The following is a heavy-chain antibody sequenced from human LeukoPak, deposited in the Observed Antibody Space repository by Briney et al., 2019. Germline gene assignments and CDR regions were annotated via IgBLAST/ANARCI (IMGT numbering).Heavy chain of an antibody. CDR1: GFTFSSYW. CDR2: IKQDGSEK. J-gene: IGHJ4*02. CDR3: ARAPEGYYYDSRSDY. Sequence: GGSLRLSRAASGFTFSSYWMSWVRQAPGKGLEWVANIKQDGSEKYYVDSVKGRFTISRDNAKNSLYLQMNSLRAEDTAVYYCARAPEGYYYDSRSDYWGQGALVTVSS. V-gene: IGHV3-7*01. D-gene: IGHD3-22*01.